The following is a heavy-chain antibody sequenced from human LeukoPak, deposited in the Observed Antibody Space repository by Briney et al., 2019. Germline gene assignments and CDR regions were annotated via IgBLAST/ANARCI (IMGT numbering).Heavy chain of an antibody. Sequence: SETLSLTCTVSGGSISSYYWSCVRQPAGKGLEWIGRIYSNGSADYNPSLKSRVTMSVDKYKNQFSVRLSSVTAADTAVYYCARVMNVVAGYHYFGIDVWGQGATVTVSS. D-gene: IGHD2-21*01. J-gene: IGHJ6*02. CDR2: IYSNGSA. CDR3: ARVMNVVAGYHYFGIDV. CDR1: GGSISSYY. V-gene: IGHV4-4*07.